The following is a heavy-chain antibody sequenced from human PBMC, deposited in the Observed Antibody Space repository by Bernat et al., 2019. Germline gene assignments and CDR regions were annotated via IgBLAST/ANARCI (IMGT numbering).Heavy chain of an antibody. CDR2: LYSGGTL. V-gene: IGHV3-53*01. J-gene: IGHJ3*02. CDR1: GFIVSSNY. D-gene: IGHD2/OR15-2a*01. CDR3: ARGANRAFDI. Sequence: EVQLVESGGGLIQPGGSLRLSCAASGFIVSSNYMTWVRQAPGKGLEWVSVLYSGGTLYYADSVKGRFTISRDNSKNTLYLQMNSLRAEDTAVYYCARGANRAFDIWDQGTMVTVSS.